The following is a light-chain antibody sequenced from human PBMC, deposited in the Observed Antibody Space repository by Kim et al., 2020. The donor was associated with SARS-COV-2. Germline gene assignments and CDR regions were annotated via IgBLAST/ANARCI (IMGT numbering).Light chain of an antibody. CDR3: QAYDTSLRGSV. V-gene: IGLV1-40*01. CDR1: STNNVGGND. Sequence: VTTACSACSTNNVGGNDVHWYQHVPGTAPRLLIYGNTKRPSGIPDRFSASKSGTSASLAISGLHAEDEAEYYCQAYDTSLRGSVFGGGTKLTVL. J-gene: IGLJ2*01. CDR2: GNT.